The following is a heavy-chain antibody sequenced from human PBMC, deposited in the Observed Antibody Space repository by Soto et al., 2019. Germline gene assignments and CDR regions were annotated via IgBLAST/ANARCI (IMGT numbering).Heavy chain of an antibody. CDR1: GFTFSSYA. D-gene: IGHD2-2*01. J-gene: IGHJ6*02. Sequence: VGSLRLSCSASGFTFSSYAMHWVRQAPGKGLEYVSAISSNGGSTYYADSVKGRFTISRDNSKNTLYLQMSSLRAEDTAVYYCVKDMGGIVVVPAAYYYYGMDVWGQGTTVTVS. CDR3: VKDMGGIVVVPAAYYYYGMDV. V-gene: IGHV3-64D*06. CDR2: ISSNGGST.